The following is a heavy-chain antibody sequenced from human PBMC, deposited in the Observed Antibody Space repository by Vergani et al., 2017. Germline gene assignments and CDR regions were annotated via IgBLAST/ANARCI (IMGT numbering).Heavy chain of an antibody. CDR2: IYHSGSP. J-gene: IGHJ5*02. D-gene: IGHD2-2*03. V-gene: IGHV4-38-2*01. Sequence: QVQLQESGPGLVKPSETLSLTCAVSGYSISSGYYWGWIRQPPGKGLRWFGSIYHSGSPYYNPSLKSRVTISVDTSKNQFSLKLSSVTAADTAVYYCARSGYCSSTSCYGWFDPWGQGTLVTVSS. CDR1: GYSISSGYY. CDR3: ARSGYCSSTSCYGWFDP.